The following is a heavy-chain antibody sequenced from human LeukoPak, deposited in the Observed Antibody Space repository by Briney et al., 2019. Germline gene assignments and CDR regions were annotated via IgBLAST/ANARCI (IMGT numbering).Heavy chain of an antibody. J-gene: IGHJ3*02. D-gene: IGHD3-22*01. CDR1: GGSFSNYY. CDR2: INHSGST. CDR3: AGDSSGYYRFVAFDI. Sequence: SETLSLTCAVYGGSFSNYYWSWIRQPPGKGLEWIVEINHSGSTNYNPSLKSRVTISIDTSKNQFSLKLSSVTAADTAVYYCAGDSSGYYRFVAFDIWGQGQWSPSLQ. V-gene: IGHV4-34*01.